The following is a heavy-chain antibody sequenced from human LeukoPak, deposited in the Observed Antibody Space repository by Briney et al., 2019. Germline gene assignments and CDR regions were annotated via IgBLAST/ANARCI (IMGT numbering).Heavy chain of an antibody. CDR3: ARGYCSGGSCPADY. J-gene: IGHJ4*02. V-gene: IGHV4-59*01. Sequence: SETLSLTCTVSGGSISSYYWSWIWQPPGKGLEWIGYIYYSGSTNYNPSLKSRVTISVDTSKNQFSLKLSSVTAADTAVYYCARGYCSGGSCPADYWGQGTLVTVSS. D-gene: IGHD2-15*01. CDR2: IYYSGST. CDR1: GGSISSYY.